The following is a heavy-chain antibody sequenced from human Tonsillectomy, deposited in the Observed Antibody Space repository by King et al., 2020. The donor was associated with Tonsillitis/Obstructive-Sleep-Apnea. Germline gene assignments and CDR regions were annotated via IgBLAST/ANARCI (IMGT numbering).Heavy chain of an antibody. V-gene: IGHV4-34*01. J-gene: IGHJ5*02. D-gene: IGHD6-6*01. Sequence: VQLQQWGAGLLKPSETLSLTCAVYGGSFSGYYWSWIRQPPGKGLEWIGEINHSGSTNYNPSLKSRVTISVDTSKNQFSLKLSSVTAADTAVYYCARSYLSSPLYNLFDPWGQGTLVTVSS. CDR2: INHSGST. CDR3: ARSYLSSPLYNLFDP. CDR1: GGSFSGYY.